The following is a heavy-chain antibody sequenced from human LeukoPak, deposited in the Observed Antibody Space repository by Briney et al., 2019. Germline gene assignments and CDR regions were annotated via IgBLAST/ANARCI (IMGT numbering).Heavy chain of an antibody. CDR2: ISYDGSNK. CDR3: ARAMSTFGGVRNYFDS. CDR1: GFTFSSYA. D-gene: IGHD3-16*01. J-gene: IGHJ4*02. Sequence: GGSLRLSCAASGFTFSSYAMHGVREAPGRGLVWVAVISYDGSNKYYAGSVKGRFTISRDNSKNSLYLQMNSLRAEDTAVYYCARAMSTFGGVRNYFDSWGQGTLVTVSS. V-gene: IGHV3-30-3*01.